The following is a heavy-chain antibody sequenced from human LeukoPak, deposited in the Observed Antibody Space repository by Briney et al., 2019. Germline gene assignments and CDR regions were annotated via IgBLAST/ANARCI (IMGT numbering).Heavy chain of an antibody. CDR3: ARDFFNILTGYYPPDYYYYGMDV. J-gene: IGHJ6*02. CDR2: ISAYNGNT. D-gene: IGHD3-9*01. CDR1: GYTFTSYG. Sequence: ASVTVSCKASGYTFTSYGISWVRQAPGQGLEWMGWISAYNGNTNYAQKLQGRVTMTTDTSTSTAYMELRSLRSDDTAVYYCARDFFNILTGYYPPDYYYYGMDVWGQGTTVTVSS. V-gene: IGHV1-18*01.